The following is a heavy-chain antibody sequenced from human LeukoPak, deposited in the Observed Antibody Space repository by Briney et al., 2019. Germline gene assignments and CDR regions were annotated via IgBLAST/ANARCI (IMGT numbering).Heavy chain of an antibody. D-gene: IGHD4-17*01. CDR1: GFTVSSNY. J-gene: IGHJ5*02. CDR2: IYSGGST. CDR3: AKVRRLRSWFDP. V-gene: IGHV3-53*01. Sequence: GGSLRLSCAASGFTVSSNYMSWVRQAPGKGLEWVSVIYSGGSTYYADSVKGRFTISRDNSKNTLYLQMNSLRAEDTAVYYCAKVRRLRSWFDPWGQGTLVTVSS.